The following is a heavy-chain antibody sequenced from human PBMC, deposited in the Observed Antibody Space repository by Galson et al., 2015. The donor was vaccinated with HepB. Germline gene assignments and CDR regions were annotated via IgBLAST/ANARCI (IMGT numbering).Heavy chain of an antibody. CDR1: GFTFSSYS. D-gene: IGHD3-22*01. V-gene: IGHV3-48*02. CDR2: ISSGSSTI. Sequence: SLRLSCAASGFTFSSYSMNWVRKAPGKGLEWVSYISSGSSTIYYADSVKGRFTISRDNAKNSLYLQMNSLRDEDTAVYYCARRRYYYDSSELWGQGTLVTVSS. CDR3: ARRRYYYDSSEL. J-gene: IGHJ4*02.